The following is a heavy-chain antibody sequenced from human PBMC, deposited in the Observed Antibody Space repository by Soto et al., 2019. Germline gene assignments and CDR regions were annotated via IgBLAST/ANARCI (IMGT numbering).Heavy chain of an antibody. V-gene: IGHV3-13*01. CDR3: SRDREIYRCSYYGMDV. CDR2: LGTSGDT. Sequence: EVQLVESGGGLVQPGGSLKLSCVASGFSISSSDMHWVRQVMGKGLEWVSTLGTSGDTFYSGSVKGRFTISREDAKNSYHLQMNNLGAEDSAVYYCSRDREIYRCSYYGMDVWGQGTAVTVS. D-gene: IGHD2-8*01. J-gene: IGHJ6*02. CDR1: GFSISSSD.